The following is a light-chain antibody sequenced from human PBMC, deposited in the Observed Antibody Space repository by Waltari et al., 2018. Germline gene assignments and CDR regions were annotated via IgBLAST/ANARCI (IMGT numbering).Light chain of an antibody. CDR1: SGHSSNV. CDR3: QTGGHGTWV. CDR2: VNSDGSH. Sequence: QLVPTQSPSASASLGASVKLTCTLSSGHSSNVIAWLQQQPEKGPRYLMKVNSDGSHSKGDKIPDRFSGSSAGTGHYLTISSLQSEDEADYYCQTGGHGTWVFGGGTKLTVL. J-gene: IGLJ3*02. V-gene: IGLV4-69*01.